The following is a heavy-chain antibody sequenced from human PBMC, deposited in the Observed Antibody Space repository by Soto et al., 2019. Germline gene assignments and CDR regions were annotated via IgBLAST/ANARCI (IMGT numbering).Heavy chain of an antibody. CDR3: ARVVGGNYYYGRDV. V-gene: IGHV2-70*11. CDR2: IDWDDDK. D-gene: IGHD2-21*01. Sequence: SGPTLVNPTQTLTLTCTFSGFSLSTSGMCVSWIRQPPGKALEWLARIDWDDDKYYSTSLKTRLTISKDTSKNQVVLTMTNMDPVDTATYYCARVVGGNYYYGRDVWGQGTTVTVSS. CDR1: GFSLSTSGMC. J-gene: IGHJ6*02.